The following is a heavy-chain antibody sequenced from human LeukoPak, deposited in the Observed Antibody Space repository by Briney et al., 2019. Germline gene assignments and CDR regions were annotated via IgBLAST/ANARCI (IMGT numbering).Heavy chain of an antibody. V-gene: IGHV4-39*07. CDR1: GGSISSHSYY. J-gene: IGHJ4*02. D-gene: IGHD3-10*01. Sequence: PSETLSLTCTVSGGSISSHSYYWGWIRQPPGKGLEWIGNIYYSGSTYYNPSVKSRVTISVDTSKNQFSLKLSPVTAADTAVYYCARDFFGYYFDYWGQGTLVTVSS. CDR2: IYYSGST. CDR3: ARDFFGYYFDY.